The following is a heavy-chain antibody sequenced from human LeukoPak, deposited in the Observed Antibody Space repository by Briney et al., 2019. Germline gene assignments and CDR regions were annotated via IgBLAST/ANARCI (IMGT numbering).Heavy chain of an antibody. D-gene: IGHD4-23*01. Sequence: SVKVSCKASGFTFSSSAVQWVRQARGQPLEWIGWIIVGSGVTNYAHGLQGRLTITRDMFTSTSYMELSGLTFDDTAVYYCAAELYGGNSDCCNFEMWGRGTLVTVSS. CDR2: IIVGSGVT. CDR3: AAELYGGNSDCCNFEM. V-gene: IGHV1-58*01. J-gene: IGHJ3*02. CDR1: GFTFSSSA.